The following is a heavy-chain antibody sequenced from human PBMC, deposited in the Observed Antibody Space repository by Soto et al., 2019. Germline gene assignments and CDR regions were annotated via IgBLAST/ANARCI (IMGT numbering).Heavy chain of an antibody. CDR3: AKDRGQWLVLYSFDY. J-gene: IGHJ4*02. CDR1: GFTFSSYA. Sequence: GGSLRLSCAASGFTFSSYAMHWFRQAPGKGLEWVAVISYDGSYKYYADSVKGRFTISRDNSKNTLYLQMNSLRAEDTAVYYCAKDRGQWLVLYSFDYWGQGTPVTVSS. V-gene: IGHV3-30*18. CDR2: ISYDGSYK. D-gene: IGHD6-19*01.